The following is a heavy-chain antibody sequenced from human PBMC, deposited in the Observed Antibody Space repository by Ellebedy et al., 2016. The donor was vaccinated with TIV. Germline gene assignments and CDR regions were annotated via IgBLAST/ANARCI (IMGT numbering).Heavy chain of an antibody. CDR1: GFTFRSYW. D-gene: IGHD4-17*01. V-gene: IGHV3-7*01. J-gene: IGHJ5*02. CDR3: ARRGSYGDYAVQINNWFDR. CDR2: IYQDGSEK. Sequence: GESLKISCAASGFTFRSYWMAWVRQAAGKGLEWLANIYQDGSEKYYVDSVKGRFTISRDNAKNSLYLQMNSLRVEDTAVYYCARRGSYGDYAVQINNWFDRWGQGTLVTVYS.